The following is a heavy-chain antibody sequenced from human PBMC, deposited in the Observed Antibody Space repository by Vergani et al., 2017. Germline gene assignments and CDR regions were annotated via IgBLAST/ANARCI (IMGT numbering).Heavy chain of an antibody. J-gene: IGHJ6*02. V-gene: IGHV1-2*02. CDR1: GYSLSDHY. CDR2: LDPHTGDT. Sequence: QVQLVQSGAEVRKPGASVKVSCKASGYSLSDHYIHWVRQAPGQGFEWMGRLDPHTGDTKYAEKFQGRAILTRDRSISTAYMELSRLTSDDTAVYYCARELAAVSYYYGMDVWGQGTTVTVSS. D-gene: IGHD6-13*01. CDR3: ARELAAVSYYYGMDV.